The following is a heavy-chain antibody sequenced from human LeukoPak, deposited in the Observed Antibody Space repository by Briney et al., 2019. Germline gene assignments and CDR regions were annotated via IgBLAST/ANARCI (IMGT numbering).Heavy chain of an antibody. J-gene: IGHJ4*02. V-gene: IGHV4-59*01. CDR2: IYYSGST. CDR1: GGSISTYY. D-gene: IGHD2-2*01. Sequence: PSETLSLTCTVSGGSISTYYWSWIRQPPGKGLEWIGYIYYSGSTNYNPSLKSRVTISVDTSKNQFSLKLSSVTAADTAVYYCARHPCTSSCRGGFDYWGQGTLVTVSS. CDR3: ARHPCTSSCRGGFDY.